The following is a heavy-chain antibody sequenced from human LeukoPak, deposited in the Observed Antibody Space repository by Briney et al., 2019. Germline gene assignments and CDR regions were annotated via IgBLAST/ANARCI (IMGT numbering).Heavy chain of an antibody. Sequence: ASVKVSCKASGYTFSDYYMHWVRQAPGQGLEWMGWINPNGGGTNFAQEFQGRVTMNRDISTVYMAVRRVRSDDTAVYFCARGGGSSGYPDYWGQGTLVTVSS. V-gene: IGHV1-2*02. CDR2: INPNGGGT. CDR1: GYTFSDYY. D-gene: IGHD6-19*01. CDR3: ARGGGSSGYPDY. J-gene: IGHJ4*02.